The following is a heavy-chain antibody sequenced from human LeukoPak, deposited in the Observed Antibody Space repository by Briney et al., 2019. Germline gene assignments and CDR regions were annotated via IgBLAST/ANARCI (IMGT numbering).Heavy chain of an antibody. J-gene: IGHJ4*02. CDR1: GGSISNYY. CDR3: ARGPRSSDWYSVDY. Sequence: SETLSLTCTVSGGSISNYYWSWIRQPAGKGLEWIGRIYTSGSTNYNPSLKSRVTMSVDTSKDQFSLKLSSVTAADTAVYYCARGPRSSDWYSVDYWGRGTLVTVSS. V-gene: IGHV4-4*07. CDR2: IYTSGST. D-gene: IGHD6-19*01.